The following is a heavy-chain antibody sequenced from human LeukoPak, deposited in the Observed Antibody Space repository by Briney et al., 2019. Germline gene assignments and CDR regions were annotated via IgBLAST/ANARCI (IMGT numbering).Heavy chain of an antibody. Sequence: PSETLSLTCTVSNGSITNYDWSWIRQPPGKGLAWIGYIYYSGSTNYNPSLKRRVTISVDTSKNQFSLRLTSVSAADTGVYSCARGFGYSYGRGYDYWGQGTLVTVSS. CDR3: ARGFGYSYGRGYDY. D-gene: IGHD5-18*01. J-gene: IGHJ4*02. CDR1: NGSITNYD. CDR2: IYYSGST. V-gene: IGHV4-59*01.